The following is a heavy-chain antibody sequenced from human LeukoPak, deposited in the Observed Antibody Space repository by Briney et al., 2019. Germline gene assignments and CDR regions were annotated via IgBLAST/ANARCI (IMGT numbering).Heavy chain of an antibody. CDR3: ARDRGGYTYSHDY. V-gene: IGHV4-38-2*02. CDR2: MYHSGST. Sequence: SETLSLTCTVSGYSISSGYYWGWIRQPPGKGLEWIGSMYHSGSTYDNPSLKSRVTISMDKSKNQLSLKLNFVTAADTAVYYCARDRGGYTYSHDYWGQGTLVTVSS. J-gene: IGHJ4*02. CDR1: GYSISSGYY. D-gene: IGHD5-18*01.